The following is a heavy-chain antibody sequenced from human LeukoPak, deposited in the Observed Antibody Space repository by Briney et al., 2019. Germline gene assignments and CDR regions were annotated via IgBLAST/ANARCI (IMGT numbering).Heavy chain of an antibody. V-gene: IGHV1-8*01. D-gene: IGHD6-19*01. CDR1: GYTFTSHD. Sequence: ASMKVSCKASGYTFTSHDINWVRQATGQGLEWMGWMNPNSGNTGYAQKFQGRVTMTRNTSISTAYMELSSLRSEDTAVYYCARGSSGWSHYYYYYMDVWGKGTTVTVSS. CDR3: ARGSSGWSHYYYYYMDV. J-gene: IGHJ6*03. CDR2: MNPNSGNT.